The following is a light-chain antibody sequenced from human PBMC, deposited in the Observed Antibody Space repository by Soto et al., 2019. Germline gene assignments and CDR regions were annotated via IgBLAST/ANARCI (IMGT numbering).Light chain of an antibody. Sequence: DIQLTQSPSFLSASVGDRVTITCRASQGISSYLAWYQQKPGKAPNLLIYAASTLQSGVPSRFSGSGSGTEFTLTISSLLPDDFATYYCQQLNNYPFTFGPGTKVDIK. J-gene: IGKJ3*01. CDR1: QGISSY. CDR2: AAS. V-gene: IGKV1-9*01. CDR3: QQLNNYPFT.